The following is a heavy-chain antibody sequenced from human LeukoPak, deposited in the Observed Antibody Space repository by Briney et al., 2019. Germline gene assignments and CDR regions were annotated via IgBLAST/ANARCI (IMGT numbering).Heavy chain of an antibody. D-gene: IGHD2-15*01. CDR1: GGSIDTYY. CDR2: IYYSGTT. Sequence: SETLSLTCTVSGGSIDTYYWSWIRQPPGKGLEYIGYIYYSGTTNYNPSLKSRVTISVDTSKNQFSLKLTSVTAADTAVYYCARRAYCSGGSCYCFDYWGQGTLVTVSS. V-gene: IGHV4-59*08. J-gene: IGHJ4*02. CDR3: ARRAYCSGGSCYCFDY.